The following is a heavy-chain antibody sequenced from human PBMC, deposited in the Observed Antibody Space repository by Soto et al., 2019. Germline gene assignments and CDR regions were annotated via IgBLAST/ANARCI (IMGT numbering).Heavy chain of an antibody. V-gene: IGHV3-23*01. CDR1: GYCFSNYA. J-gene: IGHJ4*02. D-gene: IGHD4-4*01. CDR3: AKDLIDYSISYFDY. CDR2: ITSTGYT. Sequence: LSLYCATSGYCFSNYAMSWVRQAPGKGLEWVAGITSTGYTYYVESLKGRFTISRDNSKNTVSLQMNSLRAEDTAVYYCAKDLIDYSISYFDYWGKGPLVTVSS.